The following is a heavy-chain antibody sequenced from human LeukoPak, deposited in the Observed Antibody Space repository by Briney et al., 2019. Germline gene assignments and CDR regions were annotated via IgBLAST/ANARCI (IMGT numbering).Heavy chain of an antibody. V-gene: IGHV3-23*01. CDR3: AKDHQGMTYFDY. CDR1: GFTFSSYA. CDR2: ISGSGGST. D-gene: IGHD6-13*01. J-gene: IGHJ4*02. Sequence: PGGSLRLSCAASGFTFSSYAMSWVRQAPGKGLEWVSAISGSGGSTYYADSVKGQFTISRDNSKNTLYLQMNSLRAEDTAVYYCAKDHQGMTYFDYWGQGTLVTVSS.